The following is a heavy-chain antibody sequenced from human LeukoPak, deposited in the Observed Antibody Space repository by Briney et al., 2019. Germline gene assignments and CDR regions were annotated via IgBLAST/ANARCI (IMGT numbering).Heavy chain of an antibody. D-gene: IGHD1-14*01. CDR1: GGSFSGNY. Sequence: PSETLSLTCAVYGGSFSGNYWSWIRQPPGKGLEWIGEINHSGSTNYNPSLKSRVTISVDTSKNQFSLKLSSVTAADTAVYYCARGRGWNHTFDYWGQGTLVTVSS. CDR3: ARGRGWNHTFDY. V-gene: IGHV4-34*01. J-gene: IGHJ4*02. CDR2: INHSGST.